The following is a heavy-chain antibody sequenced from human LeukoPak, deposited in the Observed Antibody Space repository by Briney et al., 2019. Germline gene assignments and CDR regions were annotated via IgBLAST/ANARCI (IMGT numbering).Heavy chain of an antibody. V-gene: IGHV4-4*07. CDR2: IYTSGGT. CDR3: ARAPIGSRLDY. D-gene: IGHD1-26*01. CDR1: GDSVSSYY. Sequence: SETLSLTCTVSGDSVSSYYWSWLRQPAGKGLEWIGRIYTSGGTNYNPSLTSRVTISLDTSRNQFSLKVTSLTAADTAVYYCARAPIGSRLDYWGPGTLVTVSS. J-gene: IGHJ4*02.